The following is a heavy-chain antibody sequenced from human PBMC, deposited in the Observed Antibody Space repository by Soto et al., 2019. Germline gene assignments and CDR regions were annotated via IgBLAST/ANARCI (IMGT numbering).Heavy chain of an antibody. D-gene: IGHD3-10*01. Sequence: ASVKVSCKASGYTFTSYDINWVRQATGQGLEWMGWMNPNSGNTGYAQKFQGRVTMTRNTSISTAYMELSSLRSEDTAVYYCARGVEGSSNYYYYYYMDVWGKGTTVTVSS. CDR2: MNPNSGNT. CDR1: GYTFTSYD. CDR3: ARGVEGSSNYYYYYYMDV. V-gene: IGHV1-8*01. J-gene: IGHJ6*03.